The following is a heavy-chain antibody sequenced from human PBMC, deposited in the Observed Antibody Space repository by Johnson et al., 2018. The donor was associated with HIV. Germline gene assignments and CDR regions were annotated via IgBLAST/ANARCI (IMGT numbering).Heavy chain of an antibody. CDR2: INSYGSST. D-gene: IGHD3-10*01. V-gene: IGHV3-74*01. J-gene: IGHJ3*02. CDR3: ARDPPYGSGTYCDAFDI. Sequence: VQLVESGGGLVQPGGSLRLSCAASGFTFSSYWMHWVRQAPGKGLVWVSRINSYGSSTSCADSVKGLCPISRDNAMNTLYLQMNSLSAEDTAGYYCARDPPYGSGTYCDAFDIWGQGTMVTVSS. CDR1: GFTFSSYW.